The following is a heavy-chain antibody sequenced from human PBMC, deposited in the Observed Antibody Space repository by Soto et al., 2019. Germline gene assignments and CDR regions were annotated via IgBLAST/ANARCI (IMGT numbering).Heavy chain of an antibody. Sequence: QVQLVQSGAEVKKPGASVKVSCKASGYTFIGYYIHWVRQAPGQGLEWMGRINPRSGDTTYAQKLQGRLTMTRDTSISTAYMELSSLGSDDTAVYYCGRDGVGATPLGWFDPWGQGSLVTVSS. CDR2: INPRSGDT. CDR1: GYTFIGYY. J-gene: IGHJ5*02. V-gene: IGHV1-2*06. D-gene: IGHD1-26*01. CDR3: GRDGVGATPLGWFDP.